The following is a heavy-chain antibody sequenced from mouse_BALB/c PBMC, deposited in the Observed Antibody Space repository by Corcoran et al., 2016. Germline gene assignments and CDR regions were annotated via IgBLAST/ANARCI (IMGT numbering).Heavy chain of an antibody. J-gene: IGHJ1*01. CDR1: GYTFTNYG. D-gene: IGHD2-1*01. CDR2: INTYTGEP. CDR3: ARVYGNYGYFDV. Sequence: QIQLVQYGPELKKPGETVKISCKASGYTFTNYGMNWVKQAPGKGLKWMGWINTYTGEPTYADDFKGRFAFSLETSASTAYLQINNLKNEDTATYFCARVYGNYGYFDVWGAGTTVTVSS. V-gene: IGHV9-3-1*01.